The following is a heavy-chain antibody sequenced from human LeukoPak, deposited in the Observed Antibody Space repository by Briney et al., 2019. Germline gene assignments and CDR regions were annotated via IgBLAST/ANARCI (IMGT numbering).Heavy chain of an antibody. D-gene: IGHD4/OR15-4a*01. V-gene: IGHV3-7*01. CDR1: GFTFRNYW. CDR3: ARGPDYGCFNY. J-gene: IGHJ4*02. CDR2: IKQDGSEK. Sequence: GSLRLSCAASGFTFRNYWMSWVRQAPGKGLEWVANIKQDGSEKNYVDSVKGRFTISRDNAKNSLYLQMNSLSAEDTAVYYCARGPDYGCFNYWGQGTLVTVSS.